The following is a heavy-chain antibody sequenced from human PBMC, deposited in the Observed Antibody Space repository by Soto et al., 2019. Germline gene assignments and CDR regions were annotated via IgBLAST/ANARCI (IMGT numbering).Heavy chain of an antibody. V-gene: IGHV3-15*07. Sequence: GGSLRLSCAASGFTFSNAWMNWVRQAPGKGLEWVGRIKSKTDGGTTGYAAPVKGRFTISRDDSKNTLYLQMNSLKTEDTAVYYCTTPFQLLLYLGAFDIWGQGTMVTVSS. CDR2: IKSKTDGGTT. J-gene: IGHJ3*02. CDR1: GFTFSNAW. D-gene: IGHD2-2*02. CDR3: TTPFQLLLYLGAFDI.